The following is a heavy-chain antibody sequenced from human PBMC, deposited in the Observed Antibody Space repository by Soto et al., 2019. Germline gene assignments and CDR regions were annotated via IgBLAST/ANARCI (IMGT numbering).Heavy chain of an antibody. CDR3: VRDNTYAFDI. CDR2: IWYDGSNK. V-gene: IGHV3-33*01. CDR1: GFTFSSYG. J-gene: IGHJ3*02. Sequence: QVQLVESGGGVVQPGRSLRLSCAASGFTFSSYGMHWVRQAPGKGLEWVAVIWYDGSNKYFADSVKGRFTISRDNSKNTLYLQMNSLRAEDTAVYYCVRDNTYAFDIWGQGTMVTVSS. D-gene: IGHD2-2*02.